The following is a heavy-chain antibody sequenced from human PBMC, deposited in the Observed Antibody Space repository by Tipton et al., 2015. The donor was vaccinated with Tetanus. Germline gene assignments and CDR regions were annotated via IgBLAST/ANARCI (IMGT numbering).Heavy chain of an antibody. J-gene: IGHJ6*02. CDR2: IHSSGST. V-gene: IGHV4-59*01. D-gene: IGHD4-17*01. Sequence: TLSLTCTVSGGSISSYYWSWIRQPPGKGPEWIGQIHSSGSTNYIPSLKSRVTISVDTSKNQFSLKLSSVTAADTAVYYCARDRGLTTGGGIGMDVWGQGTTVTVSS. CDR3: ARDRGLTTGGGIGMDV. CDR1: GGSISSYY.